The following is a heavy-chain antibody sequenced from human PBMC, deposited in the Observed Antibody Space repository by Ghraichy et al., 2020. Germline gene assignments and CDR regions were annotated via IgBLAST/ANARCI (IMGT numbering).Heavy chain of an antibody. CDR1: GFTLSNYW. CDR3: AREYCSGGRCFFETGGSHFDY. D-gene: IGHD2-15*01. CDR2: IKSDGSST. V-gene: IGHV3-74*01. J-gene: IGHJ4*02. Sequence: GGSLRLSCAASGFTLSNYWMHWVRQAPGKGLVWVSRIKSDGSSTTYADSVKGRFTISRDNAKNTLYLQMNSLRAEDTAVYYCAREYCSGGRCFFETGGSHFDYWGQGTLVTVYS.